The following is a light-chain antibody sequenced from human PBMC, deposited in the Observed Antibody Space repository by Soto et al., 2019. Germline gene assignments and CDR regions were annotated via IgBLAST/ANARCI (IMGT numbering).Light chain of an antibody. V-gene: IGKV3-11*01. J-gene: IGKJ2*01. Sequence: ETVLTQSPATLPLSPGERATLSCRARQSVGRLLAWYQQKPGQAPRLLIYDASKRATDIPARFSGSGSGTDFTLTISSLEPEDFAVYYCQPRSNWYTFGQGTKLEIK. CDR1: QSVGRL. CDR2: DAS. CDR3: QPRSNWYT.